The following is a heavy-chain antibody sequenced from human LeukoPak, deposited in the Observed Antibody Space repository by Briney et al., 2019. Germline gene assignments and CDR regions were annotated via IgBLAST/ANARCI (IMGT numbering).Heavy chain of an antibody. CDR1: GLTFSSYE. J-gene: IGHJ3*02. Sequence: GGSLRLSCAASGLTFSSYEMNWVRQAAGKGLEGGSDISSSGSTIYYADSVKGRFTISRDNAKNSLYLQMNSLRAEDTAVYYCARGSSWSLSPLDAFDIWGQGTMVTVSS. CDR2: ISSSGSTI. V-gene: IGHV3-48*03. D-gene: IGHD6-13*01. CDR3: ARGSSWSLSPLDAFDI.